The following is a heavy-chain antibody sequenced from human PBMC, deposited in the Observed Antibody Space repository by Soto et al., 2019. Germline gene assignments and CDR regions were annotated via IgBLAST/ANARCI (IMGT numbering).Heavy chain of an antibody. V-gene: IGHV3-30*18. CDR3: AKDLRDIVATILDY. CDR1: GFTFSSYG. Sequence: PGGSLRLSCAASGFTFSSYGMHWVRQAPGKGLEWVAVISYDGSNKYYADSVKGRFTISRDNSKNTLYLQMNSLRAEGTAVYYCAKDLRDIVATILDYWGQGTLVTVSS. J-gene: IGHJ4*02. D-gene: IGHD5-12*01. CDR2: ISYDGSNK.